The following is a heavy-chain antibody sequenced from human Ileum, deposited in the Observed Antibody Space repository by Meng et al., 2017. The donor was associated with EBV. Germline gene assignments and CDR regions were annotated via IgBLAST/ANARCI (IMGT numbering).Heavy chain of an antibody. CDR1: GGSISVINW. CDR3: AKNGEKYFEY. J-gene: IGHJ4*02. Sequence: VQLQESGPGLVNPSGTLSLTCAVSGGSISVINWWSWVRQSPEKGLEWIGEMSDSGITHYNPSLKSRVTISADKSNNQFSLKLTSVTSADTAVYFCAKNGEKYFEYWGQGTLVTVSS. V-gene: IGHV4-4*02. CDR2: MSDSGIT.